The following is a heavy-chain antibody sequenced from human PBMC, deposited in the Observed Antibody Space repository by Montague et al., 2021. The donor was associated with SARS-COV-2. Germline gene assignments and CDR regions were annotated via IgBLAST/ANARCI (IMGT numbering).Heavy chain of an antibody. Sequence: SETLSLTCAVYGGSFSGYYWSWVRRPPGKGLEWIGEITHSGNTNYNPYLKSRVTISVDTSKNQFSLTLTSVTAADAAVYYSARGLSGSYSGGWVPVATFDWYHEMEVWGKGITVTVSS. CDR1: GGSFSGYY. J-gene: IGHJ6*04. CDR3: ARGLSGSYSGGWVPVATFDWYHEMEV. CDR2: ITHSGNT. D-gene: IGHD6-25*01. V-gene: IGHV4-34*01.